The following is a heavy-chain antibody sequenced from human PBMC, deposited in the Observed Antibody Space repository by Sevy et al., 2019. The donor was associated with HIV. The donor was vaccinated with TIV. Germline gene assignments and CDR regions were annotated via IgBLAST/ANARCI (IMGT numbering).Heavy chain of an antibody. CDR1: GGSFSGYY. J-gene: IGHJ6*02. Sequence: SETLSLTCAVYGGSFSGYYWSWIRQPPGKGLEWIGEINHTGSTNYNPSLKSRVTISVDTSKNQFSLKLSSVTAADTAVYYCASGGYSYGYSFGAYYNGMDLWGQGTTVTVSS. CDR3: ASGGYSYGYSFGAYYNGMDL. D-gene: IGHD5-18*01. CDR2: INHTGST. V-gene: IGHV4-34*01.